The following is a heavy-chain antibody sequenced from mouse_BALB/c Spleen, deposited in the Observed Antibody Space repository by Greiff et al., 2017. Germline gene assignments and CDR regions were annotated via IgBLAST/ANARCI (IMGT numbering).Heavy chain of an antibody. D-gene: IGHD1-1*01. Sequence: EVKLMESGGGLVQPGGSRKLSCAASGFTFSSFGMHWVRQAPEKGLEWVAYISSGSSTIYYADTVKGRFTISRDNPKNTLFLQMTSLRSEDTAMYYCARYYGSSYPAWFAYWGQGTLVTVSA. CDR2: ISSGSSTI. CDR3: ARYYGSSYPAWFAY. CDR1: GFTFSSFG. J-gene: IGHJ3*01. V-gene: IGHV5-17*02.